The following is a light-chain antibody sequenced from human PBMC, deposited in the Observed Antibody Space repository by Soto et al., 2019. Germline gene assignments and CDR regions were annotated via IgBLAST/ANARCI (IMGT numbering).Light chain of an antibody. J-gene: IGKJ5*01. CDR1: QTISSW. Sequence: DIQMTQSPSTLSASVGDVVTITCRASQTISSWLAWYQQKQGKAPKLLIYDASNLETGVPSRFSGSGSGTDLTFTISSLQPEDIATYYCQQYDNLPLTFGQGTRLEIK. CDR2: DAS. V-gene: IGKV1-33*01. CDR3: QQYDNLPLT.